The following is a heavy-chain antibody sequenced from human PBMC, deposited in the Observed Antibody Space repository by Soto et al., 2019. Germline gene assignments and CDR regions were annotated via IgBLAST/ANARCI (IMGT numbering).Heavy chain of an antibody. CDR2: ISFDGSNE. V-gene: IGHV3-30-3*01. J-gene: IGHJ6*02. CDR3: ARPAATVIFYSGMDV. D-gene: IGHD4-17*01. CDR1: GFTFSDYA. Sequence: GGSLRLSCAASGFTFSDYAMHWVRQAPGKGLEWVAIISFDGSNEHYTDSVQGRFTISRDNSENTLYLQMNSLRADDTAVYYCARPAATVIFYSGMDVWGQGTTVTVSS.